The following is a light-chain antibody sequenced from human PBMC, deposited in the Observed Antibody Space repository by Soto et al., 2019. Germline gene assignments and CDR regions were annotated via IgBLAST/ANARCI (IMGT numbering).Light chain of an antibody. J-gene: IGLJ1*01. Sequence: QSALTQPASVSGSPGQSITISCTGTSSDIGGYKYVSWYQQHPGKVPKLLIFDVNNRPSGVSDRCSGSKSGNTASLTITGLQAEDEAEYYCCSYTSSTSLIFGGGTKVTVL. V-gene: IGLV2-14*03. CDR1: SSDIGGYKY. CDR3: CSYTSSTSLI. CDR2: DVN.